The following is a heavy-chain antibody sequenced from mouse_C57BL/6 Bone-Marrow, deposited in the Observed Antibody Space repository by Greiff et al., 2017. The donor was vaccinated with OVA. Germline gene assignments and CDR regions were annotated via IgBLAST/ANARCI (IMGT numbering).Heavy chain of an antibody. D-gene: IGHD1-3*01. Sequence: EVKLMESGEGLVKPGGSLKLSCAASGFTFSSYAMSWVRQTPEKRLEWVAYISSGGDYIYYADTVKGRFTISRDNARNTLYLQMSSLKSEDTAMYYCTREGTKEAYWGQGTLVTVSA. CDR1: GFTFSSYA. V-gene: IGHV5-9-1*02. CDR3: TREGTKEAY. CDR2: ISSGGDYI. J-gene: IGHJ3*01.